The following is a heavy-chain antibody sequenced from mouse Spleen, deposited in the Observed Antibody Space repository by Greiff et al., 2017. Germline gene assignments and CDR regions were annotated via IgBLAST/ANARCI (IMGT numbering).Heavy chain of an antibody. J-gene: IGHJ1*03. CDR2: INPNYGTT. CDR1: GYSFTDYN. Sequence: LVESGPELVKPGASVKISCKASGYSFTDYNMNWVKQSNGKSLEWIGVINPNYGTTSYNQKFKGKATLTVDQSSSTAYMQLNSLTSEDSAVYYCARGLYGSSYDWYFDVWGTGTTVTVSS. V-gene: IGHV1-39*01. D-gene: IGHD1-1*01. CDR3: ARGLYGSSYDWYFDV.